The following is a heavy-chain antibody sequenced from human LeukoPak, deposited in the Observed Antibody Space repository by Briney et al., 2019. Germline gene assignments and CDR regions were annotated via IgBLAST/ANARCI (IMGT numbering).Heavy chain of an antibody. CDR3: ARDPHSSSFGGLEYYYYYYMDV. V-gene: IGHV3-66*02. CDR2: IYSGGST. D-gene: IGHD6-6*01. J-gene: IGHJ6*03. CDR1: GFIASSNH. Sequence: GGSLRLSCAASGFIASSNHMNWVRQAPGKGLEWVSVIYSGGSTYYADSVKGRFTISRDNSKNTLYLQMNSLRAEDTAVYYCARDPHSSSFGGLEYYYYYYMDVWGKGTTVTVSS.